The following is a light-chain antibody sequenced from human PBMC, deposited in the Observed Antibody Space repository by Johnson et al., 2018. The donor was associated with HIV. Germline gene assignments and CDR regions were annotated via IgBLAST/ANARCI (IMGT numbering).Light chain of an antibody. CDR1: SSNIGINY. CDR3: GTWDSSLSAFYV. J-gene: IGLJ1*01. Sequence: QSVLTQTPSVSAAPGQKVTISCSGSSSNIGINYVSWYQQLPGTAPKLLIYDNNKRPSGIPDRFSGSKSGTSATLGITGLQTGDEADYYCGTWDSSLSAFYVFGTGTKVTVL. V-gene: IGLV1-51*01. CDR2: DNN.